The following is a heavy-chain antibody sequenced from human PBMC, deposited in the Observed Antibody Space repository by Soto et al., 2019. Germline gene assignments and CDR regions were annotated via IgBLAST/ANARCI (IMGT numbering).Heavy chain of an antibody. V-gene: IGHV3-30*03. CDR2: ILYDGSNK. CDR1: GFTFSSYS. J-gene: IGHJ3*01. D-gene: IGHD2-15*01. Sequence: PGGSLRLSCAASGFTFSSYSMNWVRQAPGKGLEWVAVILYDGSNKYYADSVKGRFTISRDNSKNTLYLQMNSLRAEDTAVYYCAREYGIGGAAFDFWGQGTMVTVSS. CDR3: AREYGIGGAAFDF.